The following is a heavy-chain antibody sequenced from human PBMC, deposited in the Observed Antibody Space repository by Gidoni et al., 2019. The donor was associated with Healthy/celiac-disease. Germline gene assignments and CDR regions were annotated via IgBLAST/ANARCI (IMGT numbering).Heavy chain of an antibody. V-gene: IGHV1-69*02. D-gene: IGHD3-10*01. CDR3: ARPHKEGGSGALN. CDR2: IIPILGIA. Sequence: QVQLVQSGAEVTKPGSSVKVSCKASGGTFSSYTISWVRQAPGQGLEWMGRIIPILGIANYAQKFQGRVTITADKATSTAYMELSSLRSEDTAVYYCARPHKEGGSGALNWGQGTLVTVSS. J-gene: IGHJ4*02. CDR1: GGTFSSYT.